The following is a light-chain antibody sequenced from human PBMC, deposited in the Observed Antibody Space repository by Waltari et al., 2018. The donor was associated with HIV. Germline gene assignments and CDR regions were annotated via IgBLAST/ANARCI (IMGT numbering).Light chain of an antibody. V-gene: IGKV4-1*01. J-gene: IGKJ4*01. CDR1: QSVLYSSNNKNY. CDR2: WAS. CDR3: QQYYSTPLT. Sequence: DIVMTQSPDSLAVSLGERAPLNCKSSQSVLYSSNNKNYLAWYQQKQGQSPKLLIYWASTREFGVPDRFSGSGSGTDFTLTISSLQAEDVAVYYCQQYYSTPLTFGGGTKVEIK.